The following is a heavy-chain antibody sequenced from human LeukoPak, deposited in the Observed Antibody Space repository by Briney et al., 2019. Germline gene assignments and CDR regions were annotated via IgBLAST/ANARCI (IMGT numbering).Heavy chain of an antibody. CDR2: INPNSGGT. CDR1: GYTFTGYY. J-gene: IGHJ4*02. V-gene: IGHV1-2*02. Sequence: ASVKVSCKASGYTFTGYYMHWVRQAPGQGLEWMVWINPNSGGTNYAQKFQGRVTMTRDTSISTAYMELSRLRSDDTAVYYCARGLYYDILTGQDYWGQGTLVTVSS. D-gene: IGHD3-9*01. CDR3: ARGLYYDILTGQDY.